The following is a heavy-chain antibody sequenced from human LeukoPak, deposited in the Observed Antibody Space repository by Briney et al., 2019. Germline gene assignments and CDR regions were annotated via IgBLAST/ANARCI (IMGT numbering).Heavy chain of an antibody. Sequence: GGSLRLSCAASGFTFSTYAMSWVRQAPGKGLEWVSAISGSGGSTYYADSVKGRFTISRDNSKNTLYLQMNSLRAEGTAVYYCAKDQRGAFDYWAREPWSPSPQ. V-gene: IGHV3-23*01. CDR1: GFTFSTYA. CDR3: AKDQRGAFDY. D-gene: IGHD1-26*01. J-gene: IGHJ4*02. CDR2: ISGSGGST.